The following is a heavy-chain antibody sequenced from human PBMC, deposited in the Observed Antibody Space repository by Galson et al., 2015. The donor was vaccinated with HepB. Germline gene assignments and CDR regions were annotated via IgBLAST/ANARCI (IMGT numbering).Heavy chain of an antibody. CDR1: GFTFSSYS. Sequence: SLRLSCAASGFTFSSYSMNWVRQAPGKGLEWVSSISSSSSYIYYADSVKGRFTISRDNAKNSLYLQMNSLRAEDTAVYYCARDDILTARANYYYGMDVWGQGTTVTVSS. V-gene: IGHV3-21*01. CDR3: ARDDILTARANYYYGMDV. D-gene: IGHD3-9*01. CDR2: ISSSSSYI. J-gene: IGHJ6*02.